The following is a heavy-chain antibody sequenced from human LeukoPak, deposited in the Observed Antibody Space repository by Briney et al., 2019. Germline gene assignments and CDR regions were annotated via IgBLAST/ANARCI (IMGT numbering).Heavy chain of an antibody. Sequence: SQALSLTCALSGDSVSSNSAAWNWLRQSPSRGLEWLGRTYYRSKWYNDYAVSVKSRITINPDTSKNQFSLQLNSVTPEDTAVYYCARDRCSGGSCYSHYYYYGMDVWGKGTTVTVSS. D-gene: IGHD2-15*01. V-gene: IGHV6-1*01. J-gene: IGHJ6*04. CDR1: GDSVSSNSAA. CDR2: TYYRSKWYN. CDR3: ARDRCSGGSCYSHYYYYGMDV.